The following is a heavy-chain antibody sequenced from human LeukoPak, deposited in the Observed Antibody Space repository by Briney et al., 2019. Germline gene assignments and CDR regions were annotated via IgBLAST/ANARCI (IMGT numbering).Heavy chain of an antibody. Sequence: GGSPRLSCAASGFTFSSYGMSWVRQAPGKGLEWVSAITGSGGSTYYADSVKGRFTISRDNSKNTLYLQMNSLRAEDTAVYYCAKLLMAMVRGVDIDCWGQGTLVTVSS. D-gene: IGHD3-10*01. J-gene: IGHJ4*02. CDR2: ITGSGGST. V-gene: IGHV3-23*01. CDR3: AKLLMAMVRGVDIDC. CDR1: GFTFSSYG.